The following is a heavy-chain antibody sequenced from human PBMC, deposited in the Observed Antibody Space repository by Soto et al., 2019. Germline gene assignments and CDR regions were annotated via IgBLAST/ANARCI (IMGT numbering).Heavy chain of an antibody. D-gene: IGHD1-1*01. CDR3: AHSRMYIHYFYNGMDV. CDR1: GFSLNSNGVG. J-gene: IGHJ6*02. Sequence: QITLKESGPTLVKPTQTLTLTCTFSGFSLNSNGVGVAWIRQSPGKALEWLAVIFWDDDQRYSPSLEGRLTITKDTSKNQVVLTLANVGPVDAGTYFCAHSRMYIHYFYNGMDVWGQGTTVTVS. CDR2: IFWDDDQ. V-gene: IGHV2-5*02.